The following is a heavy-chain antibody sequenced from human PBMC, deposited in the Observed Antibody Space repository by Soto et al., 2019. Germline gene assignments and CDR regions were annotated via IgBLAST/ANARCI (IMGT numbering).Heavy chain of an antibody. J-gene: IGHJ6*02. CDR3: ARDYYGSGSYLYGMDV. Sequence: ASVKVSCKASGYTFTGYYMHWVRQAPGQGLEWMGWINPNSGGTNYAQKFQGWVTMTRDTSISTAYMELSRLRSDDTAVYYCARDYYGSGSYLYGMDVWGQGTTVTVSS. V-gene: IGHV1-2*04. CDR2: INPNSGGT. D-gene: IGHD3-10*01. CDR1: GYTFTGYY.